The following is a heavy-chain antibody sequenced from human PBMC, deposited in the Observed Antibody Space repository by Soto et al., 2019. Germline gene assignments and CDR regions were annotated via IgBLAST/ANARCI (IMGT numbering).Heavy chain of an antibody. Sequence: GGSLRLSCAASGFTFSGSAMHWVRQASGKGLEWVGRIRSKANSYATAYAASVKGRFTISRDDSKNTAYLQMNSLKTEDTAVYYCTRHGPRGPSTNSSGWYSLGRAHYYYMDVWGKGTTVTVSS. CDR2: IRSKANSYAT. D-gene: IGHD6-19*01. CDR3: TRHGPRGPSTNSSGWYSLGRAHYYYMDV. J-gene: IGHJ6*03. V-gene: IGHV3-73*01. CDR1: GFTFSGSA.